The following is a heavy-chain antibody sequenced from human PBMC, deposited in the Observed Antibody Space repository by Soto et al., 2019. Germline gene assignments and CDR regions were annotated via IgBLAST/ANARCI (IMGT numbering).Heavy chain of an antibody. Sequence: GGSLRLSCAASGFTFDDYAMHWVRQAPGKGLEWVSGISWNSGSIGYADSVKGRFTISRDNAKNSLYLQMNSLRAEDTALYYCAKTQLLSNYYYGMDVWGQGTTVTV. CDR2: ISWNSGSI. V-gene: IGHV3-9*01. J-gene: IGHJ6*02. CDR3: AKTQLLSNYYYGMDV. D-gene: IGHD2-2*01. CDR1: GFTFDDYA.